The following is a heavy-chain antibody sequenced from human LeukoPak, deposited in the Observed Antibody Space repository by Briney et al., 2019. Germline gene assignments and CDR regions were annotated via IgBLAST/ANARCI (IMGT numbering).Heavy chain of an antibody. CDR1: GFTFSSYA. D-gene: IGHD2-2*01. Sequence: GGSLRLSCAASGFTFSSYAMHWVRQAPGKGLEWVAVISYDGSNKYYADSVKGRFTISRDNSKNTLYLQMNSLRAEDTAVYYCAREEAVVPAAAGYWGQGTLVTVSS. J-gene: IGHJ4*02. CDR3: AREEAVVPAAAGY. V-gene: IGHV3-30*04. CDR2: ISYDGSNK.